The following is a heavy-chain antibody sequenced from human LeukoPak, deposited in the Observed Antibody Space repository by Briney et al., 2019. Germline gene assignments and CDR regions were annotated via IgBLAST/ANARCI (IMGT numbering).Heavy chain of an antibody. Sequence: SQTLSLTCAISGDSVSSNSASWNWIRQAPGRVLGWLGRTYYRSKWYNDYVVCVQSRITTNPDTSKNQFSLQLNSVTPEDTAVYYCARDRYSSGGGFAPWGQGTLVTVSS. CDR2: TYYRSKWYN. D-gene: IGHD6-19*01. V-gene: IGHV6-1*01. CDR3: ARDRYSSGGGFAP. J-gene: IGHJ5*02. CDR1: GDSVSSNSAS.